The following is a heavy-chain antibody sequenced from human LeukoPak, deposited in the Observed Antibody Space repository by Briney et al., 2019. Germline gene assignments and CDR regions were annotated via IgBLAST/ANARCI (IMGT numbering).Heavy chain of an antibody. CDR1: GFTFSSYA. CDR2: ISGSGGST. J-gene: IGHJ4*02. V-gene: IGHV3-23*01. Sequence: GGSLRLSCAASGFTFSSYAMSWVRQAPGKGLEWVSAISGSGGSTYYADSVKGRFTISRDNSKNTLYLQMNSLRAEDTAVYCCAKVPQPPTYYYDSSGYPDYWGQGTLVTVSS. D-gene: IGHD3-22*01. CDR3: AKVPQPPTYYYDSSGYPDY.